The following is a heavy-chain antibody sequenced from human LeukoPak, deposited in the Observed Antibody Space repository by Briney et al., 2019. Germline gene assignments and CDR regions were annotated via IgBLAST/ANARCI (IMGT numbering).Heavy chain of an antibody. Sequence: SETLSLTCAVYGGSFSGYYWSWIRQPPGKGLEWIGEINHSGSTNYNPSLKSRVTISEDTSKNQFSLKLSSVTAADTAVYYCARAPSRSITIFGVAIRSWFDPWGQGTLVTVSS. J-gene: IGHJ5*02. CDR1: GGSFSGYY. D-gene: IGHD3-3*01. CDR3: ARAPSRSITIFGVAIRSWFDP. CDR2: INHSGST. V-gene: IGHV4-34*01.